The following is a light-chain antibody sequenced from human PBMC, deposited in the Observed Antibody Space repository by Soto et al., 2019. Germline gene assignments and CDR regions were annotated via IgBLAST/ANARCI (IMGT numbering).Light chain of an antibody. V-gene: IGLV2-14*04. CDR1: SSDVGGYNY. Sequence: SVSGLGGHSIIIYYTRTSSDVGGYNYVSWYQQQPGKAPKFMIYDVSNRPSGVSNRFSGSKSGNTASLTISGLQAEDEADYYCCSYTTSNTRQIVFGTGTKVTV. CDR2: DVS. J-gene: IGLJ1*01. CDR3: CSYTTSNTRQIV.